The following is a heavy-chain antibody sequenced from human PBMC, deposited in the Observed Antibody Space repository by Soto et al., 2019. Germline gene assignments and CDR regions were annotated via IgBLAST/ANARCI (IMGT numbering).Heavy chain of an antibody. D-gene: IGHD3-10*01. Sequence: GASVKVSCKVSGYTLTELSMHWVRQAPGKGLEWMGGFDPEDGETIYAQKFQGRVTMTEDTSTDTAYMELSSLRSEDTAVYYCATGSGPAATSYYYGSGSYYSFDYWGQGTLVTVSS. CDR1: GYTLTELS. CDR2: FDPEDGET. CDR3: ATGSGPAATSYYYGSGSYYSFDY. V-gene: IGHV1-24*01. J-gene: IGHJ4*02.